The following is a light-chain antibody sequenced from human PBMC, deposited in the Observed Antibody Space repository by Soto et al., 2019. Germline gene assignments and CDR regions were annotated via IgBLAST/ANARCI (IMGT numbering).Light chain of an antibody. J-gene: IGKJ2*01. Sequence: EIVMTQSPATLSVSPGERATLSCRASQSVSNNLAWYQQKPGQAPRLLMYGPSTRATGIPARFSGSGSGTEFTLIISSLQSEDFAVYYCQQYDKLYTFCQGTTLEIK. CDR2: GPS. V-gene: IGKV3-15*01. CDR3: QQYDKLYT. CDR1: QSVSNN.